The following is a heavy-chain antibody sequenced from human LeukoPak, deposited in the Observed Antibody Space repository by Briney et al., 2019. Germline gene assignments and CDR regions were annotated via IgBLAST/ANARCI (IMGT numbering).Heavy chain of an antibody. J-gene: IGHJ4*02. CDR1: GFTFSDYY. CDR2: ISSSGDIT. D-gene: IGHD6-19*01. Sequence: GGSLRLSCAASGFTFSDYYISWIRQAPGKGLEWVSDISSSGDITSCADSVKGRFTISRDNAKKSLHLQMNSLRAEDSAVYYCARETVAGTFDYWGQGTQVTVSS. V-gene: IGHV3-11*01. CDR3: ARETVAGTFDY.